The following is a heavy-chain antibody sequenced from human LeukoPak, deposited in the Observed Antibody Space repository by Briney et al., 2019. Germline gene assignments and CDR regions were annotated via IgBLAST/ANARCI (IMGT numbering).Heavy chain of an antibody. D-gene: IGHD1-26*01. V-gene: IGHV1-8*01. CDR1: GYTFTSYD. Sequence: GASVKVSCKASGYTFTSYDINWVQQATGQGLEWMGWMNPNSGNTGYAQKFQGRVTMTRNTSISTAYMELSSLRSEDTAVYYCARSPWELLAWLHWFDPWGQGTLVTVSS. CDR3: ARSPWELLAWLHWFDP. J-gene: IGHJ5*02. CDR2: MNPNSGNT.